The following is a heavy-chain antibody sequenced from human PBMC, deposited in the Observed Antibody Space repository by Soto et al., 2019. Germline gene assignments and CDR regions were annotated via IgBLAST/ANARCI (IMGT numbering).Heavy chain of an antibody. CDR3: AIRFDDSSGYGGMDV. CDR1: GYSFTSYW. CDR2: IDPSDSYT. D-gene: IGHD3-22*01. Sequence: GESLKISCKGSGYSFTSYWISWVRQMPGKGLEWVGRIDPSDSYTNYSPAFQGHVTISADKSISTAYLKWSSLKASDTAMYCCAIRFDDSSGYGGMDVWGQGTTVTVSS. J-gene: IGHJ6*02. V-gene: IGHV5-10-1*01.